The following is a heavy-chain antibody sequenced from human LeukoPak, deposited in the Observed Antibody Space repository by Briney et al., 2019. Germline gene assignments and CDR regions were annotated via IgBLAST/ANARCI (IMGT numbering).Heavy chain of an antibody. CDR2: ISGSGGST. Sequence: GSLRLSCAASGFTFNSYAMSWVRQAPGKGLEWVSAISGSGGSTYYADSVKGRFTISRDNSKNTLYLQMNSLRAEDTAVYYCAKDGQWLVPRGVDYWGQGTLVTVSS. J-gene: IGHJ4*02. CDR1: GFTFNSYA. CDR3: AKDGQWLVPRGVDY. V-gene: IGHV3-23*01. D-gene: IGHD6-19*01.